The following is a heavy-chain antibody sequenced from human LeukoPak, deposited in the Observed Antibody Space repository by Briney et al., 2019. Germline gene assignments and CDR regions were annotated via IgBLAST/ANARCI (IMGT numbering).Heavy chain of an antibody. V-gene: IGHV3-30*04. D-gene: IGHD1-26*01. CDR1: GFTFSTYA. Sequence: GGSLRLSCAASGFTFSTYAMHWVRQAPGKGLEWVAVISYGGSSENYADSVKGRFTVSRDNSKSTLYLQMNSLTPDDTSVYYCSGSPGILGTNYFDYWGQGTLVTVSS. CDR3: SGSPGILGTNYFDY. CDR2: ISYGGSSE. J-gene: IGHJ4*02.